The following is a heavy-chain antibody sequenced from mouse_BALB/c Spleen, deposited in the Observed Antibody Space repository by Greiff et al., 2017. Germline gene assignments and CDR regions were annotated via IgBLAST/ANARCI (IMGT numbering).Heavy chain of an antibody. V-gene: IGHV1-4*01. CDR2: INPSSGYT. CDR1: GYTFTSYT. CDR3: ARPYYRYDDAMDY. Sequence: LVESGAELARPGASVKMSCKASGYTFTSYTMHWVKQRPGQGLEWIGYINPSSGYTNYNQKFKDKATLTADKSSSTAYMQLSSLTSEDSAVYYCARPYYRYDDAMDYWGQGTSVTVSS. J-gene: IGHJ4*01. D-gene: IGHD2-14*01.